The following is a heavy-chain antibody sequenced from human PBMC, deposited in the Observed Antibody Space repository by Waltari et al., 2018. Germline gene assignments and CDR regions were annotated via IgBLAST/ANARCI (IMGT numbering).Heavy chain of an antibody. D-gene: IGHD2-15*01. Sequence: QVHLEESGPGLVKPSGTLSLTCAVSNVSISSDNWWIWVRQPPGKGLEWIGEIYHSGTTVYNPSLWSRVTISLDKSKNHCSLKLTSVTAADTAVYYCARGIFTAHSYFDYWGQGTLVTVSS. CDR3: ARGIFTAHSYFDY. V-gene: IGHV4-4*02. CDR1: NVSISSDNW. J-gene: IGHJ4*02. CDR2: IYHSGTT.